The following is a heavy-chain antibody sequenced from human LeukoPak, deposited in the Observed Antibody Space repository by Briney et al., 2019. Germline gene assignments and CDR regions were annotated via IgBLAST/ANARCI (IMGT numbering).Heavy chain of an antibody. CDR1: GGSVSSGTYF. Sequence: SETLSLTCTVSGGSVSSGTYFWSWIRQPPGKGLEWIGYIFYSGSTTYNPSLKSRVTISVDTSKNQFSLRLSSVTVADTAVYYCASWHRPVADDESDYWGQGTLVTVSS. V-gene: IGHV4-61*01. D-gene: IGHD6-19*01. CDR2: IFYSGST. CDR3: ASWHRPVADDESDY. J-gene: IGHJ4*02.